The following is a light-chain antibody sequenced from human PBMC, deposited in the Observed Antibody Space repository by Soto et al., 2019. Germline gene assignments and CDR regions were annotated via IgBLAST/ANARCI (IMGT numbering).Light chain of an antibody. CDR3: QQYNYWPQT. CDR1: HIVLYNSNNKNY. J-gene: IGKJ5*01. V-gene: IGKV4-1*01. CDR2: WAS. Sequence: DIFMTQSPDSLALSLGEMATINCKSSHIVLYNSNNKNYLTWYQQKPGQPPKLLIYWASTRESGVPDRFSGSGSGTDFTLTISSLQSEDFAVYYCQQYNYWPQTFGQGTRLEIK.